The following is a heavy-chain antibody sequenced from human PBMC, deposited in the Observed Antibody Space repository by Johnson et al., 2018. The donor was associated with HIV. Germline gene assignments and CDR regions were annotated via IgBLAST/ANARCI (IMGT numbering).Heavy chain of an antibody. D-gene: IGHD6-6*01. CDR2: IRYDGSNK. CDR3: ARDGRGEQLVDQGDAFDI. V-gene: IGHV3-30*02. J-gene: IGHJ3*02. CDR1: GFTFSSYG. Sequence: QVQLVESGGGVVRPGGSLRLSCAASGFTFSSYGMHWVRQAPGKGLEWVAFIRYDGSNKYYADSVKGRFTISRDNSKNTLYLQMNSLRAEDTALYFCARDGRGEQLVDQGDAFDIWGQGTMVTVSS.